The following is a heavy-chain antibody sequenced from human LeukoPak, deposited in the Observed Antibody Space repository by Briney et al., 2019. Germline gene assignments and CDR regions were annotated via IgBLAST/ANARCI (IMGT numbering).Heavy chain of an antibody. Sequence: SETLSLTCTVSGGSISSYYWGWIRQPPWKGLEWIGSIYYSGNTYYNASLKSRVTISVDTSKNQFSLKLSSVTAADTAVYYCARDGYYYGSGADYWGQGTLVTVSS. CDR1: GGSISSYY. V-gene: IGHV4-39*02. CDR2: IYYSGNT. CDR3: ARDGYYYGSGADY. D-gene: IGHD3-10*01. J-gene: IGHJ4*02.